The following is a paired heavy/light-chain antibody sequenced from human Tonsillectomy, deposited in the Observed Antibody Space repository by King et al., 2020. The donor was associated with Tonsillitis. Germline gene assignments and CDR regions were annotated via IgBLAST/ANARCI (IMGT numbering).Light chain of an antibody. V-gene: IGLV2-8*01. CDR3: CSYAGSTYPVL. CDR2: EVS. CDR1: SSDVGGYNY. J-gene: IGLJ2*01. Sequence: QSALTQPPSASGSPGQSVTISCAGSSSDVGGYNYVSWYQHHPGKAPKLVIYEVSKRPSGVPERFSGSRSGNTASLAVSGLQAEDEADYYCCSYAGSTYPVLFGGGTKLTVL.
Heavy chain of an antibody. CDR3: ARGIYYYGSAHLDY. CDR2: IDDSGGT. D-gene: IGHD3-10*01. Sequence: QVQLQESGPGLVKPSQTLSLTCAVSGDSISGGGYSWSWIRQSPGEGLEWIGYIDDSGGTNYTPSLKSRVTISKDTSKNRLSLKVNSVTAADTAVYYCARGIYYYGSAHLDYWGQGTLVTVSS. CDR1: GDSISGGGYS. V-gene: IGHV4-30-4*07. J-gene: IGHJ4*02.